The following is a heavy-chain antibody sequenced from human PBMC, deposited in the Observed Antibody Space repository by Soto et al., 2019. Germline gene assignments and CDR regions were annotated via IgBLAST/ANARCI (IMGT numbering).Heavy chain of an antibody. CDR1: GFAFSSYA. CDR2: ISYDGSNK. J-gene: IGHJ6*02. CDR3: ARERHQVSFYHGMDV. Sequence: QVHLVESGGGVVQPGRSLRLSCAASGFAFSSYAMHWVRQAPGKGLEWVTVISYDGSNKYYADSVKGRFSSSRDNSKNTLYLQMHSLGAEDTAVYYCARERHQVSFYHGMDVWGQGTTVTVSS. V-gene: IGHV3-30-3*01.